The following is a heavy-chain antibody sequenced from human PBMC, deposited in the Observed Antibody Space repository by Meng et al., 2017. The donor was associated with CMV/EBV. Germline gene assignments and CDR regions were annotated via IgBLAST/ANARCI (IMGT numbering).Heavy chain of an antibody. D-gene: IGHD3-10*01. V-gene: IGHV1-2*02. CDR1: GYTFTSYD. Sequence: ASVKVSCKASGYTFTSYDINWVRQATGQGLVWMGWINPNSGGTNYAQKFQGRVTMTRDTSIRTAYMELSRLRSDDTAVYYCARGLLWFGELYFDYWGQGTLVTVSS. CDR2: INPNSGGT. CDR3: ARGLLWFGELYFDY. J-gene: IGHJ4*02.